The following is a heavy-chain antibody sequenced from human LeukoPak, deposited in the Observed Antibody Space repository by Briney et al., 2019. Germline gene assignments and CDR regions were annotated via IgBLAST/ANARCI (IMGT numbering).Heavy chain of an antibody. J-gene: IGHJ4*02. CDR2: INHSGST. CDR3: ARGHSKRDSSGYYHY. D-gene: IGHD3-22*01. Sequence: PSETLSLTCTVSGGSISNYYWSWIRQPPGKGLEWIGEINHSGSTNYNPSLKSRVTISVGTSKNQFSLKLSSVTAADTAVYYCARGHSKRDSSGYYHYWGQGTLVTVSS. V-gene: IGHV4-34*01. CDR1: GGSISNYY.